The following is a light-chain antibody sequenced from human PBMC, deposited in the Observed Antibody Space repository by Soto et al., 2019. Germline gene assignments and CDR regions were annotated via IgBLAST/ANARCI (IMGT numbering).Light chain of an antibody. V-gene: IGKV1-33*01. CDR2: DAS. CDR1: QDIRKY. CDR3: QHYDNLPLI. J-gene: IGKJ5*01. Sequence: IRMTQSPSSLSASVGDRVTITCQATQDIRKYLNWYQQKPGKAPKLLIYDASSFETGVPSRFSGSGSGTDFTFTISSLQPEDFATYYCQHYDNLPLIFGQGTRLENK.